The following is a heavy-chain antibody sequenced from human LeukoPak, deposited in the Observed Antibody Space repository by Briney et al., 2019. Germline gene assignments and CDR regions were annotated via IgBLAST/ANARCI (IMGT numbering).Heavy chain of an antibody. D-gene: IGHD3-16*01. CDR3: ARHRSETYWGGRADPFDI. CDR2: IYPAESET. V-gene: IGHV5-51*01. CDR1: GYSFTNYW. J-gene: IGHJ3*02. Sequence: GESLKISCKGSGYSFTNYWIAWVRQRPGEGPEWMGRIYPAESETTYSPSFQGQVTITTDNSISTAYLQWNSLKAWDTAMYYCARHRSETYWGGRADPFDIWGQGTMVTVSS.